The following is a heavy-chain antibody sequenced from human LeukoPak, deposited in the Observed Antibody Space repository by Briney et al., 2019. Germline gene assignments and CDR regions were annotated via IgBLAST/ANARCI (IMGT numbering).Heavy chain of an antibody. CDR1: GGSISSYY. CDR3: AGDSYGTDY. D-gene: IGHD5-18*01. Sequence: SETLSLTCTVSGGSISSYYWSWIRQPPGKGLEWIGYIYYSGSTNYNPSLKSRVTISVDTSKNQFSLKLSSVTAADTAVYFCAGDSYGTDYWGQGTLVTVSS. CDR2: IYYSGST. J-gene: IGHJ4*02. V-gene: IGHV4-59*01.